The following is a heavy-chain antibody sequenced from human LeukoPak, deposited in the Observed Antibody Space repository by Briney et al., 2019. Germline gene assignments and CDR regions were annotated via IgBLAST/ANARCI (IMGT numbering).Heavy chain of an antibody. CDR1: GFTFSIYS. Sequence: PGGSLRLSCAASGFTFSIYSMNWVRQAPGKGLEWVSSISSGSTIYYADSVKGRFTISRDNAKQSLFLQMNSLRVEDLGVYYCARGRRWLQPLDYWGQGTLVTVSS. J-gene: IGHJ4*02. V-gene: IGHV3-69-1*01. CDR2: ISSGSTI. D-gene: IGHD5-24*01. CDR3: ARGRRWLQPLDY.